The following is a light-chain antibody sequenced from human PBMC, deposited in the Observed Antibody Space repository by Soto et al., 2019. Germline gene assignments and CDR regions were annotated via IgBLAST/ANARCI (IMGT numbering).Light chain of an antibody. V-gene: IGKV1-33*01. CDR2: GAS. Sequence: DIQMTQSPSSLSASVGDRVTITCQASQDIRKYLSWYQQKPGRAPKLLIYGASNLETGVPARFTGSGVGTDFTFTISSLQPDDIATYYCQHYDHLPPSTFGPGTKVAIK. CDR3: QHYDHLPPST. CDR1: QDIRKY. J-gene: IGKJ3*01.